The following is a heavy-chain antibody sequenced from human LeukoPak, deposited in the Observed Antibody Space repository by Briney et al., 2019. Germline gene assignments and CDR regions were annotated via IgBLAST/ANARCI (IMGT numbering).Heavy chain of an antibody. Sequence: GGSLRLSCAASGFTFTTYTMNWVRQAPGKGLEWVSSISSSGNYMYYADSVKGRFTISRDNAKSSLYLQINSLRAEDTALYYCARVAGVAKLDYWGQGTLVTVSS. CDR1: GFTFTTYT. J-gene: IGHJ4*02. CDR3: ARVAGVAKLDY. V-gene: IGHV3-21*01. CDR2: ISSSGNYM.